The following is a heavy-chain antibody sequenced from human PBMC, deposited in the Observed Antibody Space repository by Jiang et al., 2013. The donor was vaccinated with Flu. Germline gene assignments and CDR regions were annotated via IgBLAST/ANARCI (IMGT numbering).Heavy chain of an antibody. CDR2: IYPGDSDT. D-gene: IGHD3-22*01. CDR1: FTSYW. Sequence: FTSYWIGWVRQMPGKGLEWMGIIYPGDSDTRYSPSFQGQVTISADKSISTVYLQWSSLEASDTAMYYCAREQYYYDSSGYSFWGQGTLVTVSS. J-gene: IGHJ4*02. V-gene: IGHV5-51*01. CDR3: AREQYYYDSSGYSF.